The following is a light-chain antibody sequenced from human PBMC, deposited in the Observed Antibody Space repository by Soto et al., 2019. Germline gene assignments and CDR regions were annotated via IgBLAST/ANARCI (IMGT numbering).Light chain of an antibody. J-gene: IGKJ4*01. CDR1: QSVSSY. CDR2: DAS. CDR3: QQYGSSPLT. V-gene: IGKV3-11*01. Sequence: LTQSPATLSLSPVARATLSCMASQSVSSYLAWYQQKPGQAPRLLIYDASNRATGIPARFSGSGSGTDFTLTINRLEPEDFAVYFCQQYGSSPLTFGRGTKVDIK.